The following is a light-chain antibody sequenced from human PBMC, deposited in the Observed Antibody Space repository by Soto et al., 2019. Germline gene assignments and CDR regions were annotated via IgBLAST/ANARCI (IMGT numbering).Light chain of an antibody. CDR3: QQRGNWIT. J-gene: IGKJ5*01. V-gene: IGKV3-11*01. CDR2: DAS. Sequence: EIVLTQSPATLSLSPGERATLSCRASQSVSSYLAWYQQKPGQAPRLLIYDASNRATGIPARFNASGSGTDFTLTISSLEPEDSAVYYCQQRGNWITFGPGTRLEIK. CDR1: QSVSSY.